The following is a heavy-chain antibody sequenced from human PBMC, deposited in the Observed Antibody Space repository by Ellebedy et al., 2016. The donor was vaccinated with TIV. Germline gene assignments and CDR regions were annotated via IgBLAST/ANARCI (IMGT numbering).Heavy chain of an antibody. CDR3: ARGKRLLDIVATIRVNYYGMDV. CDR2: IIPIFGTA. D-gene: IGHD5-12*01. CDR1: GGTFSSYA. Sequence: ASVKVSCKASGGTFSSYAISWVRQAPGQGLEWIGGIIPIFGTANYAQKFQGRVTITVAESTSTAYMELSRLRSEDTAVYYCARGKRLLDIVATIRVNYYGMDVWGQGTTVTFSS. J-gene: IGHJ6*02. V-gene: IGHV1-69*13.